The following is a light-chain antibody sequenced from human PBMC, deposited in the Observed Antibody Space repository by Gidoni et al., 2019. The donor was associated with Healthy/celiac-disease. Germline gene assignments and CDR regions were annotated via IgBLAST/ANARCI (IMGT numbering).Light chain of an antibody. J-gene: IGKJ1*01. CDR3: QQYNSYRTWT. CDR1: QSISSW. Sequence: DIQMTQSPSTLSASVGDRVTITCRASQSISSWLAWYQQKPGKAPKLLIYDASSLESGVPSRFSGSGSGTEFTLTISSLQPDDSATYYCQQYNSYRTWTFGQGTKVEIK. V-gene: IGKV1-5*01. CDR2: DAS.